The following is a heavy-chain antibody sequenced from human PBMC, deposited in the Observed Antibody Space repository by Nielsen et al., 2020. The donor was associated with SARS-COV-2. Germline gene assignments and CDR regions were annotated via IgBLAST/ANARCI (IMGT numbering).Heavy chain of an antibody. CDR3: AKVSAIIVGATTDY. CDR2: ISWDSDSL. D-gene: IGHD1-26*01. V-gene: IGHV3-9*01. Sequence: SLKISCAASGFTLRDFAMHWVRQAPGKGLEWVSGISWDSDSLGYADSVKGRFTISRDNAKNTLYLQMNSLRAEDTAVYYCAKVSAIIVGATTDYWGQGTLVTVSS. J-gene: IGHJ4*02. CDR1: GFTLRDFA.